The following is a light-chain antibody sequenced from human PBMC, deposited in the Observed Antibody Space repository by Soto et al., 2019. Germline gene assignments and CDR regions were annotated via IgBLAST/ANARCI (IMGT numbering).Light chain of an antibody. CDR3: QRLNSFPWT. CDR2: SAS. Sequence: DIQLTQSPPFLSASVGDRVTITCRASQGVSSFLAWYQQKPGKAPSLLIYSASTLQSGVPSRFSGSGSGTEFTLTISSLQPEDFATYYCQRLNSFPWTFGQGTKVEIK. CDR1: QGVSSF. V-gene: IGKV1-9*01. J-gene: IGKJ1*01.